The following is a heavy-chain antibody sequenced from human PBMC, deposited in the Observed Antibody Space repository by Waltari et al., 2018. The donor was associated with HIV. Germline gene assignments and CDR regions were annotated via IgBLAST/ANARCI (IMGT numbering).Heavy chain of an antibody. Sequence: QVQLQGSGPGLVKPSQTLCLTCPVSGGSISSGGYYWSWIRQHPGKGLEWLGYISYSRSMYYHPPLKRPVIIARATPKNRFSLKLNSGTAADTVVYYCARGTTVTNGGLWDYWGQGSLVTVSS. CDR2: ISYSRSM. CDR1: GGSISSGGYY. D-gene: IGHD4-17*01. CDR3: ARGTTVTNGGLWDY. J-gene: IGHJ4*02. V-gene: IGHV4-31*01.